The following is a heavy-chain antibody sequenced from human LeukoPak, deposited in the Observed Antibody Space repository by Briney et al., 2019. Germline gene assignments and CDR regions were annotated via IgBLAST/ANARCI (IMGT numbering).Heavy chain of an antibody. CDR2: TYYSGST. V-gene: IGHV4-39*01. J-gene: IGHJ5*02. D-gene: IGHD3-10*01. CDR1: GGSISSSSYY. Sequence: PSETLSLTCTVSGGSISSSSYYWGWIRQPPGKGLEWIGSTYYSGSTYYNPSLKSRVTISVDTSKNQFSLKLNSVTAADTAVYFCARYYGSGRDSDHWGQGTLVTVSS. CDR3: ARYYGSGRDSDH.